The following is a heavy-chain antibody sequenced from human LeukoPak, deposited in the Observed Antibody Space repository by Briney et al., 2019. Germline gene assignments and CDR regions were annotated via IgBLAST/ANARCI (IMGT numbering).Heavy chain of an antibody. CDR3: ATNGDYYGSSGYSQ. Sequence: ASVKVSCKVSGYTLTELSMHWVRQAPGKGLEWMGGFDPEDGETIYAQKFQGRVTMTEDTSTDTAYMELSSLRSEDTAVYYCATNGDYYGSSGYSQWGQGTLVTVFS. D-gene: IGHD3-22*01. CDR1: GYTLTELS. J-gene: IGHJ4*02. V-gene: IGHV1-24*01. CDR2: FDPEDGET.